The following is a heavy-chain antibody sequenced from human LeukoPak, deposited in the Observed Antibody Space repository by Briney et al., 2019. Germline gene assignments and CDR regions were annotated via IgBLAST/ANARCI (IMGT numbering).Heavy chain of an antibody. CDR1: GGSISSYY. CDR3: ARTTMVRGTYYMDV. J-gene: IGHJ6*03. D-gene: IGHD3-10*01. Sequence: SETLSLTCTVSGGSISSYYWSWIRQPPGKGLEWIGYIYYSGNTNYNPSLKSRVTISVDTSKNQFSLKLSSVTAADTAVYYCARTTMVRGTYYMDVWGKGTTVTVS. V-gene: IGHV4-59*01. CDR2: IYYSGNT.